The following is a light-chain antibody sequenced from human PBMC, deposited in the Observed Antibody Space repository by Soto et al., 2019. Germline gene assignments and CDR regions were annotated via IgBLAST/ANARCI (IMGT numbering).Light chain of an antibody. Sequence: QSVLTQPPSVSGAPGQRVTISCTGSSSNIGAGYDVHWYQQLPGTAPKLLIYGNSNRPSGVPDRFSGSKSGTSASLAITGLQAEDEADYYRQSYDSRLSAYVFGTGTKLTVL. V-gene: IGLV1-40*01. CDR1: SSNIGAGYD. CDR2: GNS. J-gene: IGLJ1*01. CDR3: QSYDSRLSAYV.